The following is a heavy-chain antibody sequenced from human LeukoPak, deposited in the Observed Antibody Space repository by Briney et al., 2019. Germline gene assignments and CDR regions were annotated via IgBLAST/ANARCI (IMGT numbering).Heavy chain of an antibody. D-gene: IGHD3-3*01. CDR1: GFTFGDYA. CDR3: TTGRFYFAPPEA. J-gene: IGHJ5*02. CDR2: IRTKAYDEST. Sequence: GGSLRLSCATSGFTFGDYALGWVRQAPGKGLEWLSLIRTKAYDESTQYAASVKGRFTISRDDSLSIAYLQLNSLKTEDTAMYYCTTGRFYFAPPEAWGQGVLVIVSS. V-gene: IGHV3-49*04.